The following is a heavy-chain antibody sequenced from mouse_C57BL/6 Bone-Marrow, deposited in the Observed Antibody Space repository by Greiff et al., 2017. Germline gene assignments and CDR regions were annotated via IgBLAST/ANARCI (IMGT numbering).Heavy chain of an antibody. D-gene: IGHD2-5*01. CDR3: ARSSYSKGWFAY. V-gene: IGHV1-7*01. Sequence: VQGVESGAELAKPGASVKLSCKASGYTFTSYWMHWVKQRPGQGLEWIGYINPSSGYTKYNQKFKDKATLTADKSSSTAYMQLSSLTYEDSAVYDCARSSYSKGWFAYWGQGTLVTVSA. CDR2: INPSSGYT. J-gene: IGHJ3*01. CDR1: GYTFTSYW.